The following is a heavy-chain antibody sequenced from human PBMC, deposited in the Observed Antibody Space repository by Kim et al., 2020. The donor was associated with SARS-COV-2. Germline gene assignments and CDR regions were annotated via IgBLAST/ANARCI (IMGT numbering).Heavy chain of an antibody. CDR2: ISYDGSNK. Sequence: GGSLRLSCAASGFTFSSYGMHWVRQAPGKGLEWVAVISYDGSNKYYADSVKGRFTISRDNSKNTLYLQMNSLRAEDTAVYYCAKDRTVGATCFDYWGQGTLVTVSS. D-gene: IGHD1-26*01. CDR1: GFTFSSYG. V-gene: IGHV3-30*18. CDR3: AKDRTVGATCFDY. J-gene: IGHJ4*02.